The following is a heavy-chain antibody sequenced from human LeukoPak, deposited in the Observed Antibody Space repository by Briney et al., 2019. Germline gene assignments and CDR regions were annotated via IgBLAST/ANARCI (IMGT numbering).Heavy chain of an antibody. J-gene: IGHJ4*02. Sequence: GESLKISCRGSGYSFATHWIGWVRQLPGKGLEWMGIIYPGDSDIRYSPSFQGQVTISADKSISTAYLQWSSLKASDTAMYYCARSLYGVNTWFDYWGQGTLVTVSS. CDR2: IYPGDSDI. CDR3: ARSLYGVNTWFDY. D-gene: IGHD4/OR15-4a*01. CDR1: GYSFATHW. V-gene: IGHV5-51*01.